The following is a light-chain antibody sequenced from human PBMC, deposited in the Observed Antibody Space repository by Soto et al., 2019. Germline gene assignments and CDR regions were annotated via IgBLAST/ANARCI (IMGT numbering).Light chain of an antibody. V-gene: IGLV1-44*01. CDR2: RNH. J-gene: IGLJ2*01. CDR1: RSNIGTYT. Sequence: QSALTQSPSASGTPGQRVTISCSGSRSNIGTYTVNWYQQLPGTAPTLLIFRNHQRPSGVPDRFSGSKSGTSASLAISGPQSEDEADYYCAAWDESLRAVVFGGGTKLTVL. CDR3: AAWDESLRAVV.